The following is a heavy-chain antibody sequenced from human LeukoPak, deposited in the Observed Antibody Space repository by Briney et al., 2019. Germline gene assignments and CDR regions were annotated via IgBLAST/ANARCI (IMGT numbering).Heavy chain of an antibody. V-gene: IGHV1-2*02. CDR3: ARGPRMVRGVISTGLYYFDY. Sequence: ASVKVSCKASGYTFTGYYMHWVRQAPGQGLEWMGWINPNSGGTNYAQKFRGRVTMTRDTSISTAYMELSRLRSDDTAVYYCARGPRMVRGVISTGLYYFDYWGQGTLVTVSS. CDR2: INPNSGGT. D-gene: IGHD3-10*01. J-gene: IGHJ4*02. CDR1: GYTFTGYY.